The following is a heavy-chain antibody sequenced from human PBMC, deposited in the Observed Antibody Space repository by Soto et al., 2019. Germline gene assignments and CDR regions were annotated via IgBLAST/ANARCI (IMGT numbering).Heavy chain of an antibody. CDR3: ARGDSEPTPNDAFDI. J-gene: IGHJ3*02. CDR2: INPSGGST. D-gene: IGHD2-21*02. CDR1: GYTFTSYY. Sequence: GASVKLSCXASGYTFTSYYMHWVRQAPGQGLEWMGIINPSGGSTSYAQKFQGRVTMTRDTSTSTVYMELSSLRSEDTAVYYCARGDSEPTPNDAFDIWGQGTMVTVSS. V-gene: IGHV1-46*03.